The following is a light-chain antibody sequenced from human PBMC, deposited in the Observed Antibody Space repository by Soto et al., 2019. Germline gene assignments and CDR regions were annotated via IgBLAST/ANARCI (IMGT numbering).Light chain of an antibody. CDR2: SSS. CDR1: TGAVTSGYS. CDR3: LLYYDGTYV. J-gene: IGLJ1*01. V-gene: IGLV7-43*01. Sequence: QAVVTQEPSLTVSPGGTVTLTCASSTGAVTSGYSPNWIQQKPGQAPRALVYSSSKKHSWTPARFSGSLLGGKAALTLSGVQHEDEAEYYCLLYYDGTYVFGTGTKVTAL.